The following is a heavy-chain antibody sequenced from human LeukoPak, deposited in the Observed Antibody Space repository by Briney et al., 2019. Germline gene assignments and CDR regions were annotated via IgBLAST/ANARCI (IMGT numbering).Heavy chain of an antibody. CDR2: MNRDGCEK. Sequence: GGSLRLSCAPSGSTFSSCWISWVRQAPGKGLEWVANMNRDGCEKICVDSVEGRFTIYRDNAANSLYLQMNSLRVEDTAVYYCARDGGIIRFGGQDVWGQGTTVIVS. V-gene: IGHV3-7*01. CDR3: ARDGGIIRFGGQDV. D-gene: IGHD3-16*01. CDR1: GSTFSSCW. J-gene: IGHJ6*02.